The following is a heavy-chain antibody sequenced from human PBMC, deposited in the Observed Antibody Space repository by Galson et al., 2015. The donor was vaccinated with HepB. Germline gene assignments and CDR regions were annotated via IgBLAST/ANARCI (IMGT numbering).Heavy chain of an antibody. CDR2: INPSGGST. CDR1: GYTFTSYY. V-gene: IGHV1-46*01. Sequence: SVKVSCKASGYTFTSYYMHWVRQAPGQGLEWMGIINPSGGSTSYAQKFQGRVTMTRDTSTSTVYMELSSLRSEDTAVYYCARETPDCSSTSCYRGWFDPWGQGTLVTVSS. CDR3: ARETPDCSSTSCYRGWFDP. J-gene: IGHJ5*02. D-gene: IGHD2-2*01.